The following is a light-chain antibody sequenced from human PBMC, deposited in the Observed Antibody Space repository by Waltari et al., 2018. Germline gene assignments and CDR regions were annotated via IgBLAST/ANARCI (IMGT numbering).Light chain of an antibody. CDR1: PGSVSTTSY. J-gene: IGLJ3*02. V-gene: IGLV8-61*01. Sequence: QTVVTQEPSLSVSPGGTVTLTCALTPGSVSTTSYATWYQQTPGQPPRTLVYKGSSRSSGVPDRFSGSILGNKAALTITGAQADDESNYYCSLYMGSGIWVFGGGTKLTVL. CDR3: SLYMGSGIWV. CDR2: KGS.